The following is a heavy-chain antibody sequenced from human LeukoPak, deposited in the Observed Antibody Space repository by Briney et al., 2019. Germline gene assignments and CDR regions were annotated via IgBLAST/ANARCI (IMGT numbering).Heavy chain of an antibody. V-gene: IGHV4-30-4*07. Sequence: PSETLSLTCAVSGGSISSGSYSWSWIRQPPGKGLEWFGYFFYTGSTYYNPSLKSRVTISVDTSKNQFSLKLSSVTAADTAVYSCARGAGSTTSNDAFDIWGQGTVVTVSS. CDR3: ARGAGSTTSNDAFDI. CDR1: GGSISSGSYS. CDR2: FFYTGST. J-gene: IGHJ3*02. D-gene: IGHD1-1*01.